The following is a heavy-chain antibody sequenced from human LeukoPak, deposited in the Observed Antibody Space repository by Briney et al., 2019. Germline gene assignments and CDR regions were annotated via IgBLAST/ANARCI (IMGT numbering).Heavy chain of an antibody. CDR1: GFTFSTYW. V-gene: IGHV3-74*01. Sequence: PGGPLRLSCAASGFTFSTYWMHWVRQAPGKGLVWVSRIKSDGSTNYADSVKGRFTISRDNANNTLSLQMNSLRPEDTGVYYCARAPSEIGGYYPEYFRHWGQGTLVTVSS. D-gene: IGHD3-22*01. CDR3: ARAPSEIGGYYPEYFRH. CDR2: IKSDGST. J-gene: IGHJ1*01.